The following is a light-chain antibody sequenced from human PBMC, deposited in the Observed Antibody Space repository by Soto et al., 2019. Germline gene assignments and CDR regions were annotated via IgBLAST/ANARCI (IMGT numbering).Light chain of an antibody. J-gene: IGKJ1*01. Sequence: EILLAQSPGPLALPPGERGTLLRRASQSVSNNYLAWYQQKPGQAPRLLIYGASNRATGIPDRFSGSGSGTDFTLTISRLEPEDFAVYYCQQYGSSGTFGQGTKVDIK. CDR1: QSVSNNY. CDR3: QQYGSSGT. CDR2: GAS. V-gene: IGKV3-20*01.